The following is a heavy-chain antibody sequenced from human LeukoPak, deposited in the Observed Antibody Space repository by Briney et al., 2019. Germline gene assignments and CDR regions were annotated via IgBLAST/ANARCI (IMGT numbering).Heavy chain of an antibody. V-gene: IGHV4-39*01. CDR2: IYYSGST. J-gene: IGHJ4*02. Sequence: SETLSLTCGVSGGSISGSSYYWGWIRQPPGKGLEWIGSIYYSGSTYYNPSLKSRVTISVDTSKNQFSLKLSSVTAADTAVYYCATISSGLLGVYWGQGTLVTVSS. D-gene: IGHD6-19*01. CDR3: ATISSGLLGVY. CDR1: GGSISGSSYY.